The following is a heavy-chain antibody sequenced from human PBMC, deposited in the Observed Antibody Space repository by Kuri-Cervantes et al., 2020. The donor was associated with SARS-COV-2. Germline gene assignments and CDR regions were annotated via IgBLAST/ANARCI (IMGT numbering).Heavy chain of an antibody. CDR3: ARGAANYYMDV. J-gene: IGHJ6*03. CDR1: GFTFSNYA. D-gene: IGHD3-16*01. CDR2: IWYDGKNE. V-gene: IGHV3-33*08. Sequence: GESLMISCVASGFTFSNYAIHWVRQAPGKGLEWVAVIWYDGKNEYYAGSVKGRFTISRDNSRNTVLLQMNILRAEDTAIYYCARGAANYYMDVWGTGTTVTVSS.